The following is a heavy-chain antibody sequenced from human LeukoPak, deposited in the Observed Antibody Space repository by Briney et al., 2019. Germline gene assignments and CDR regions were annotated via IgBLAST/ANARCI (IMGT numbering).Heavy chain of an antibody. Sequence: PSETLSLTCTVSGGSISNYYWSWTRQPPGKGLEWIGYTHNTGRTNYNPSLKSRVTISVDTSKNQFSLKPSSVTAADTAIYYCARYAATGGPNWFDPWGPGTLVTVSS. D-gene: IGHD2-15*01. V-gene: IGHV4-59*01. CDR3: ARYAATGGPNWFDP. CDR1: GGSISNYY. CDR2: THNTGRT. J-gene: IGHJ5*02.